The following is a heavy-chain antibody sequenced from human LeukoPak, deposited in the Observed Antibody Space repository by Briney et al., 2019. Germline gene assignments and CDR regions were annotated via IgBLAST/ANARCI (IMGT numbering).Heavy chain of an antibody. CDR2: IGSDGGGT. CDR1: GFTFSNYA. Sequence: TGGSLRPSCTPSGFTFSNYAMSWVRQTPGKGLEWVSGIGSDGGGTGYADSVKGRFTISRDNSKNMLYLQMNSLRVEDTAIYYCAKENSWTYPFDCWGKGTLVTVSS. CDR3: AKENSWTYPFDC. D-gene: IGHD3/OR15-3a*01. V-gene: IGHV3-23*01. J-gene: IGHJ4*02.